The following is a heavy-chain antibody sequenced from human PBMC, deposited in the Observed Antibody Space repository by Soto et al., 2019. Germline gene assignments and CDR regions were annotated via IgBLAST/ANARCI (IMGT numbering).Heavy chain of an antibody. V-gene: IGHV3-7*03. CDR3: ARGTGVDV. J-gene: IGHJ6*02. CDR2: IKQDGSER. D-gene: IGHD2-2*01. CDR1: GFIFRSYW. Sequence: EVQLVESGGGLVQPGGSLRLACAASGFIFRSYWMSWVRQAPGKGLEWVANIKQDGSERYYVDSVKGRFTISRDNAKDSLYLQMNRLRAEDTAVYYCARGTGVDVWGQGTTVTVSS.